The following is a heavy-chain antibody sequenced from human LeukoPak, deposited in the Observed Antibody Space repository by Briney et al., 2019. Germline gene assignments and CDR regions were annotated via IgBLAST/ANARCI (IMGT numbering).Heavy chain of an antibody. CDR2: ISMSSDTI. D-gene: IGHD3-10*02. Sequence: GGSLRLSCAASGFTFSSYSMNWVRQAPGKGLEWVSHISMSSDTIYYADSVKGRFTVSRDKAKNSLYLQMNSLRVEDTAVYYCAELGITMIGGVWGKGTTVTISS. V-gene: IGHV3-48*01. CDR3: AELGITMIGGV. CDR1: GFTFSSYS. J-gene: IGHJ6*04.